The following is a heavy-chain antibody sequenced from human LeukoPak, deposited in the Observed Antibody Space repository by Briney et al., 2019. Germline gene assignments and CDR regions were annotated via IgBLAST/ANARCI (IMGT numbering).Heavy chain of an antibody. D-gene: IGHD3-9*01. CDR2: INPKSGSP. Sequence: ASVKVSCKASGYTFSDYYMHWVRQAPGQGLEWMGWINPKSGSPHYAEKFQGRVTMTRDKSIRTAYMEVSRLRFDDTAVYYCAKGLRYHDWLSPFDYWGQGTLVTVSS. V-gene: IGHV1-2*02. CDR3: AKGLRYHDWLSPFDY. J-gene: IGHJ4*02. CDR1: GYTFSDYY.